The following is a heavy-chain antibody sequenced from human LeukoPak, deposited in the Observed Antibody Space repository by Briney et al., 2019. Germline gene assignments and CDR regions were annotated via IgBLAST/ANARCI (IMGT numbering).Heavy chain of an antibody. CDR2: ISGSGGST. CDR3: AKASGQLGRGYFDY. J-gene: IGHJ4*02. Sequence: GGSLRLSCADSGFTFSSYAMSWVRQAPGKGLEWVSAISGSGGSTYYADSVKGRFTISRDNSKNTLYLQMNSLRAEDTAVYYCAKASGQLGRGYFDYWGQGTLVTVSS. V-gene: IGHV3-23*01. D-gene: IGHD6-19*01. CDR1: GFTFSSYA.